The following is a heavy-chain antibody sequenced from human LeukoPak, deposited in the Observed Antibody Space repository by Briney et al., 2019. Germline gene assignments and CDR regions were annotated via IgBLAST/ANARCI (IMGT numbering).Heavy chain of an antibody. Sequence: GASVKVSCKASGYTFTSYYMHWVRQAPGQGLEWMGIINPSGGSTSYAQKFQGRVTMTRDTSTSTVYMELSSLRSEDTAVYYCARGRGYCSSTSCYTLKAFDIWGQGTMVTVSS. CDR2: INPSGGST. CDR1: GYTFTSYY. J-gene: IGHJ3*02. V-gene: IGHV1-46*01. D-gene: IGHD2-2*02. CDR3: ARGRGYCSSTSCYTLKAFDI.